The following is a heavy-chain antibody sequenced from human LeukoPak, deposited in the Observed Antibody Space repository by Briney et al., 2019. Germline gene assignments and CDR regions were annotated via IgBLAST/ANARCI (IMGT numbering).Heavy chain of an antibody. Sequence: GGSLRLSCAASGFTFSSYEMNWVRQAPGMGLEWVSSISSSGSTIYYADSVKGRFTISRDNAKNSLYLQMNSLRAEDTAVYYCATADTAMSRGFFYGMDVWGQGTTVTVSS. CDR1: GFTFSSYE. D-gene: IGHD5-18*01. CDR2: ISSSGSTI. J-gene: IGHJ6*02. V-gene: IGHV3-48*03. CDR3: ATADTAMSRGFFYGMDV.